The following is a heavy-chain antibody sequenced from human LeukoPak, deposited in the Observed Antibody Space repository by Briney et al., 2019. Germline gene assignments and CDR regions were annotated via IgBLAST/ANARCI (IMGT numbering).Heavy chain of an antibody. D-gene: IGHD2-15*01. CDR2: ISSSSSYI. Sequence: GGSLRLSCAAXGXXXXSXSXXXVXXAXGXXLXXVSSISSSSSYIYYADSVKGRFTISRDNAKNSLYLQMNSLRAEDTAVYYCACSGGSCYAVDYWGQGTLVTVSS. V-gene: IGHV3-21*01. J-gene: IGHJ4*02. CDR1: GXXXXSXS. CDR3: ACSGGSCYAVDY.